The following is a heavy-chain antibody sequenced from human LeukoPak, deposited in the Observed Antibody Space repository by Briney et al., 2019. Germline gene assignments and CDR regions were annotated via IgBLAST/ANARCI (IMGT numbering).Heavy chain of an antibody. V-gene: IGHV3-23*01. D-gene: IGHD3-22*01. J-gene: IGHJ3*02. CDR2: ISGSGGST. Sequence: PGGSLRLSCAASGFTFSSYSMNWVRQAPGKGLEWVSAISGSGGSTYYADSVKGRFTISRDNSKNTLYLQMNSLRAEDTAVYYCAKEKPDDYYDSTSYGAFDIWGQGTMVTVSS. CDR1: GFTFSSYS. CDR3: AKEKPDDYYDSTSYGAFDI.